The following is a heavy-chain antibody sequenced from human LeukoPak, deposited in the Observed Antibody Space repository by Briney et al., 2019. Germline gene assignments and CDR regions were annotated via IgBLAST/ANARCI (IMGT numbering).Heavy chain of an antibody. CDR3: ARVDWNDRYYYGMDV. CDR1: GGILSKWS. V-gene: IGHV1-69*04. J-gene: IGHJ6*02. CDR2: IIPEFDEA. D-gene: IGHD1-1*01. Sequence: GASVKVSCRASGGILSKWSISWVRQAPGQGLEWVGTIIPEFDEAHYAQKFQGRVTITADKSTSTAYMELSSLRSEDTAVYYCARVDWNDRYYYGMDVWGQGTTVTVSS.